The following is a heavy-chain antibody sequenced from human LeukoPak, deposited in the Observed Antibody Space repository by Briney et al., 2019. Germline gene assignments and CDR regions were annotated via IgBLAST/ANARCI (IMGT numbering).Heavy chain of an antibody. CDR1: GFTFSSYG. CDR3: AKAIFGVVMDYYYYMDV. V-gene: IGHV3-30*18. D-gene: IGHD3-3*01. CDR2: ISYDGSNK. J-gene: IGHJ6*03. Sequence: GGSLRLSCAASGFTFSSYGMHWVRQAPGKGLEWVAVISYDGSNKYYADSVKGRFTISRDNSKNTLYLQMNSLRAEDTAVYYCAKAIFGVVMDYYYYMDVWGKGTTVTVPS.